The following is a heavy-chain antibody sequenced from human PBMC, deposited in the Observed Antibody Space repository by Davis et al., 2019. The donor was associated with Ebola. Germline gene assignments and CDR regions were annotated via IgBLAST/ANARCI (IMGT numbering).Heavy chain of an antibody. CDR2: IRSKAYGGTT. D-gene: IGHD3-22*01. V-gene: IGHV3-49*02. CDR3: TRTTLTYYYDSSGYYGVDAFDI. CDR1: GFTFSSYY. Sequence: GASLKISCAASGFTFSSYYMNWVRQAPGKGLEWVGFIRSKAYGGTTEYAASVKGRFTISRDDSKSIAYLQMNSLKTEDTAVYYCTRTTLTYYYDSSGYYGVDAFDIWGQGTMVTVSS. J-gene: IGHJ3*02.